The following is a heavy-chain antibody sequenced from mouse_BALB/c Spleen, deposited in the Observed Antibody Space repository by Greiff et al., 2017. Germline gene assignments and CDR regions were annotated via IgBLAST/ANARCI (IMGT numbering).Heavy chain of an antibody. CDR2: ISSGGSYT. V-gene: IGHV5-6*01. D-gene: IGHD3-1*01. CDR1: GFTFSSYG. J-gene: IGHJ4*01. Sequence: EVQRVESGGDLVKPGGSLKLSCAASGFTFSSYGMSWVRQTPDKRLEWVATISSGGSYTYYPDSVKGRFTISRDNAKNTLYLQMSSLKSEDTAMYYCARQAARATGAMDDWGQGTSVTVSS. CDR3: ARQAARATGAMDD.